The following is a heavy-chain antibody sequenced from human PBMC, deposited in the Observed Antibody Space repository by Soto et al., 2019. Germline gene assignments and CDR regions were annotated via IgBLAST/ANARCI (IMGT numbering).Heavy chain of an antibody. Sequence: GGSLRLSCAASGFSFSSFGMHWVRQGPGKGLDWVALISYDGSKQYYADVLEGRFTTSRDNSKNTLYLQVNSLRAEDTAVYYCAKTSCTSTTCYGSNYGMDVWGQGTTVTVSS. V-gene: IGHV3-30*18. CDR2: ISYDGSKQ. D-gene: IGHD2-2*01. J-gene: IGHJ6*02. CDR1: GFSFSSFG. CDR3: AKTSCTSTTCYGSNYGMDV.